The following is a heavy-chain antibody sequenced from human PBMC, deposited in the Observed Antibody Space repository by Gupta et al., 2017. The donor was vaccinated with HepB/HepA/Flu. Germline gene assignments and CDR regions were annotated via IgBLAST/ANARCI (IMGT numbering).Heavy chain of an antibody. CDR3: ARDGPHHDIES. D-gene: IGHD1-1*01. CDR1: GFTFIPLG. Sequence: QVQLVVSGGDMVQPGRSLRRSCETSGFTFIPLGFAAAPMAPGRGLKWLGFIPSDERRGLDWFKFKLSDERRPYYADSVKGRFTISRDNSKSTRYLQMNSLRADDTAVYYCARDGPHHDIESWGQGPRGTVS. V-gene: IGHV3-33*01. J-gene: IGHJ4*02. CDR2: IPSDERRGLDWFKFKLSDERRP.